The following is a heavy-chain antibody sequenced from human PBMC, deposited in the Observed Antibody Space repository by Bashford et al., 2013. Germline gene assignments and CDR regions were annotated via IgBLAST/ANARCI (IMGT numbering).Heavy chain of an antibody. D-gene: IGHD7-27*01. J-gene: IGHJ6*02. V-gene: IGHV3-53*01. CDR2: IYSGGST. Sequence: GGSLRLSCAASGFTVSSNYMSWVRQAPGKGLEWVSVIYSGGSTYYADSVKGRFTISRDNSKNTLYLQMNSLRAEDTAVYYCARDLGYYYGMDVWGQGTTVTVSS. CDR3: ARDLGYYYGMDV. CDR1: GFTVSSNY.